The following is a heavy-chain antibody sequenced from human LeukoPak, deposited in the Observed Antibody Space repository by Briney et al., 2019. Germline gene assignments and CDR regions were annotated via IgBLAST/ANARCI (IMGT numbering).Heavy chain of an antibody. Sequence: PSETLSLTCTVSGGSISSYYWSWIRQPPGKGLEWIGYIYYSGSTNYNPSLKSRVTISVDTSKNQFSLKLSSVTAADTAVYYCARGFGYSYGYSFDYWGQGTLVTVSS. CDR3: ARGFGYSYGYSFDY. V-gene: IGHV4-59*01. CDR2: IYYSGST. D-gene: IGHD5-18*01. J-gene: IGHJ4*02. CDR1: GGSISSYY.